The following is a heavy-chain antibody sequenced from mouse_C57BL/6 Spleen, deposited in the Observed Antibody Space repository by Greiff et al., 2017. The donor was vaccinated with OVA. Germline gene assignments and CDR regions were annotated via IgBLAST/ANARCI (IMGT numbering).Heavy chain of an antibody. CDR1: GFTFSSYG. Sequence: VQLKQSGGDLVKPGGSLKLSCAASGFTFSSYGMSWVRQTPDKRLEWVATISSGGSYTYYPDSVKGRFTIARDNAKNTLYLQMSSLTSEDTAMYYCARHYEYAAWFAYWGQGTLVTVSA. D-gene: IGHD2-4*01. J-gene: IGHJ3*01. CDR3: ARHYEYAAWFAY. V-gene: IGHV5-6*01. CDR2: ISSGGSYT.